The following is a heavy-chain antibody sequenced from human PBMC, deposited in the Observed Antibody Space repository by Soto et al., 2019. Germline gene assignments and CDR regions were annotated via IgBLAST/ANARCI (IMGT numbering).Heavy chain of an antibody. J-gene: IGHJ4*02. CDR1: GFTFSTYW. D-gene: IGHD2-2*01. V-gene: IGHV3-7*01. CDR3: VRGCGRASCPYFFDY. Sequence: EVQLVESGGGLVQPGGSLRLSCAASGFTFSTYWMSWVRQAPGKGLEWGATIRQDGSEKHHVDSVEARFTNSRDNAKNSMYLQTNSLRAEDTAMYYCVRGCGRASCPYFFDYWGQGTLVSVSS. CDR2: IRQDGSEK.